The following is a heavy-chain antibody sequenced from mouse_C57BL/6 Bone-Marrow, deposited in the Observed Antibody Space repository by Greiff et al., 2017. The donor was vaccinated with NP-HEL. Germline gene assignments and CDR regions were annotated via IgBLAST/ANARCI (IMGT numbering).Heavy chain of an antibody. CDR3: TTDYGYDRDYAMDF. CDR1: GFNIKDDY. J-gene: IGHJ4*01. V-gene: IGHV14-4*01. CDR2: IDPENGDT. D-gene: IGHD2-2*01. Sequence: EVQLQQSGAELVRPGASVKLSCTASGFNIKDDYMHWVKQRPEQGLEWIGWIDPENGDTEYASKFQGKATITADTSSNTAYLQLSSLTSEDTAVYYCTTDYGYDRDYAMDFWGQGTSVTVSS.